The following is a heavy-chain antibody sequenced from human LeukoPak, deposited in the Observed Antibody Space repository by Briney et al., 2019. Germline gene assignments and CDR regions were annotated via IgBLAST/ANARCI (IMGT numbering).Heavy chain of an antibody. CDR2: IGTTGDT. CDR1: GFTFSSYD. Sequence: GGSLRLSCAASGFTFSSYDTHWVRHTTGKGLEWVSSIGTTGDTYYPGSVKGRFTIFRENAKNSLYLQMNSLRAGDTAVYYCAREASYYDSSGFREYYFDYWGQGTLVTVSS. V-gene: IGHV3-13*01. J-gene: IGHJ4*02. D-gene: IGHD3-22*01. CDR3: AREASYYDSSGFREYYFDY.